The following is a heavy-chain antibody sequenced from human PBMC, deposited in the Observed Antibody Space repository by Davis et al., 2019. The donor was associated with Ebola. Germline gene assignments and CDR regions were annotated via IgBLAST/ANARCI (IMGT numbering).Heavy chain of an antibody. Sequence: HTGGSLRLSCAVSGFTFSNYWMNWVRQVPGKGLLWVSRINTDASTTSYADSVKGRFTISRDNSKNTLYLQMTSLRVDDTAVYYCAKGGSGWPSDYSYGKGVWGKGTTVTVSS. CDR2: INTDASTT. CDR3: AKGGSGWPSDYSYGKGV. V-gene: IGHV3-74*01. J-gene: IGHJ6*04. D-gene: IGHD6-19*01. CDR1: GFTFSNYW.